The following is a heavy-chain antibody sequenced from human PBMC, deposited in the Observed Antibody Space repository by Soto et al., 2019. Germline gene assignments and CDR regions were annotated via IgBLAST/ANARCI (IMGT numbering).Heavy chain of an antibody. CDR3: ARGATPITGTTQGNYDY. J-gene: IGHJ4*02. Sequence: GASVKVSCKASGYTFTSYDINWVRQATGQGLEWMGWMNPNSGNTGYAQKFQGRVTMTRNTSISTAYMELSSLRSEDTAVYYCARGATPITGTTQGNYDYWGQGTLVTVSS. V-gene: IGHV1-8*01. CDR2: MNPNSGNT. CDR1: GYTFTSYD. D-gene: IGHD1-7*01.